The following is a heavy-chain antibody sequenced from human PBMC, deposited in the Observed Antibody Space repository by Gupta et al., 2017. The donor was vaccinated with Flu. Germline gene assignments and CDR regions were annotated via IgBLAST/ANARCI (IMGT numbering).Heavy chain of an antibody. J-gene: IGHJ3*02. CDR3: ARDYCDGVKGYVNDAIAI. Sequence: HWVRQAPGKGLVWVSRIKDDGREKSYEASGKCRGTISRENAKSTLYRQMNRLSEEDKDVYYCARDYCDGVKGYVNDAIAIWGQGTMVTVSS. D-gene: IGHD2-21*01. V-gene: IGHV3-74*01. CDR2: IKDDGREK.